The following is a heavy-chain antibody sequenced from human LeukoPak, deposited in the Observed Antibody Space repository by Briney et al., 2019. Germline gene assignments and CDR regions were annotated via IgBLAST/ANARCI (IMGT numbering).Heavy chain of an antibody. D-gene: IGHD3-10*01. Sequence: GASVKVSCKASGYTFTGYYMHWVRQAPGQGLEWMGWINPNSGGTKYAQKFQGRVTMTRDTSISTAYMELSRLRPDDTAVYYCARPRSGSYYNTDNWFDPWGQGTLVTVSS. CDR3: ARPRSGSYYNTDNWFDP. CDR2: INPNSGGT. CDR1: GYTFTGYY. J-gene: IGHJ5*02. V-gene: IGHV1-2*02.